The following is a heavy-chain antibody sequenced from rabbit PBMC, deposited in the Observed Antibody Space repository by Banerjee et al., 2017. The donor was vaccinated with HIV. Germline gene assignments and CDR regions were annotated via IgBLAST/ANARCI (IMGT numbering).Heavy chain of an antibody. Sequence: QEQLEESGGGLVKPEGSLTLTCTASGFSFSNIYLMCWVRPAPGKGLEWIAFMSAADSGDTSYANWAKGRFTISKTSSTTVTLQMTSLTAADTATYFCARDLAGVIGWNFGLWGQGTLVTVS. D-gene: IGHD4-1*01. CDR3: ARDLAGVIGWNFGL. CDR2: MSAADSGDT. CDR1: GFSFSNIYL. V-gene: IGHV1S45*01. J-gene: IGHJ6*01.